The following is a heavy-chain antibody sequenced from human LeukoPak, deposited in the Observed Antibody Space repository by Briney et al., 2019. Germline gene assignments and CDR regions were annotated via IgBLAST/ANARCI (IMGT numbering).Heavy chain of an antibody. V-gene: IGHV1-18*01. CDR1: GYIFTKHG. D-gene: IGHD3-22*01. CDR3: ASPYYDSSGSDAFDI. J-gene: IGHJ3*02. CDR2: ISGYNGDT. Sequence: GASVKVSCKVSGYIFTKHGISWVRQAPGQGLEWMAWISGYNGDTKYAQNFQGRVTLTTDTSTSTAYMEVRSLRSDDTAVYYCASPYYDSSGSDAFDIWGQGTMVTVSS.